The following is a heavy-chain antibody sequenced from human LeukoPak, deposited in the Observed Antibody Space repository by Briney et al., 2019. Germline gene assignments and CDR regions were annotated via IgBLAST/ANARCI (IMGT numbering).Heavy chain of an antibody. J-gene: IGHJ6*03. CDR2: ISSSGNSK. D-gene: IGHD3-3*01. Sequence: PGGSLRLSCAASAFSFSSYGMNWVRQAPGKGLEWISYISSSGNSKYYADSVKGRFTVSRDNVWKSLYLQMDSLRAEDTAVYYCARRITISGVGYYMDVWGKGTRVTVSS. CDR1: AFSFSSYG. V-gene: IGHV3-48*01. CDR3: ARRITISGVGYYMDV.